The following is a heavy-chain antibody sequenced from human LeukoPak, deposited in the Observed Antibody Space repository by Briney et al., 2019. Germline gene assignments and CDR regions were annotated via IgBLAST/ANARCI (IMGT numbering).Heavy chain of an antibody. V-gene: IGHV4-34*01. J-gene: IGHJ4*02. CDR2: INHSGST. CDR3: ARGSDTAAGLY. CDR1: GGSFSGYY. D-gene: IGHD6-13*01. Sequence: SETLSLTCAVYGGSFSGYYWSWVRQPPGKGLEWIGEINHSGSTNYNPSLKSRVTISVDTSKNQFSLKVSSVTAADTAVYYCARGSDTAAGLYWGQGTLVTVSS.